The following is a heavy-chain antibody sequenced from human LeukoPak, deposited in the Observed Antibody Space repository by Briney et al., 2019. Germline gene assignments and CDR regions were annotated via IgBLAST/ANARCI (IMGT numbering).Heavy chain of an antibody. V-gene: IGHV3-66*01. Sequence: GGSLRLSCAASGFSVSNNHVTWVRQAPGKGLEWVSVISNSGTTYYADSVKGRLTISRDNSKNTVYLQMNSLRAEDTAVYYCAGFGGNSFWGPGTLVTVSS. CDR3: AGFGGNSF. CDR2: ISNSGTT. J-gene: IGHJ4*02. D-gene: IGHD4-23*01. CDR1: GFSVSNNH.